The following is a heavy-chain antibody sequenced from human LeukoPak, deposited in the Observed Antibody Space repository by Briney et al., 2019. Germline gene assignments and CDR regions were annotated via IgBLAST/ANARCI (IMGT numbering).Heavy chain of an antibody. CDR1: GFTFSSYA. CDR3: AKLGSSTVAFDH. Sequence: GGPLRLSCAASGFTFSSYALSWVRQAPGKGLEWVSTIGSSGDSTYYADSVKGRFTISRDSSKNTLYLQMNSLRAEDTAVYFCAKLGSSTVAFDHWGQGTLVTVSS. J-gene: IGHJ4*02. V-gene: IGHV3-23*01. D-gene: IGHD6-6*01. CDR2: IGSSGDST.